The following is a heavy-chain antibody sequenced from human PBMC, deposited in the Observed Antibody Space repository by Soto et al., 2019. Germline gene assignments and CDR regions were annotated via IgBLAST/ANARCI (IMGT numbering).Heavy chain of an antibody. D-gene: IGHD1-1*01. Sequence: QVQLVQSGAEVKKPGSSVKVSCKASGGTFSNFTISWVRQAPGQGLEWMGGIIPIFQTANYAQKFQGRVTITADESTTTAYVELNSLGSEDTAVYYCARWSHWNPLYYSGMDVWGQGTTVVVSS. V-gene: IGHV1-69*01. CDR2: IIPIFQTA. J-gene: IGHJ6*02. CDR1: GGTFSNFT. CDR3: ARWSHWNPLYYSGMDV.